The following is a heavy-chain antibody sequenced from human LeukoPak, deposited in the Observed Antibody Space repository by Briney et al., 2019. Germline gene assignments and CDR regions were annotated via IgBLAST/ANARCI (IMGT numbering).Heavy chain of an antibody. J-gene: IGHJ5*02. Sequence: SETLSLTCIVSGGSISSGGHYWDWIRQYPGKGLEWIGYLYFGGSTYYNPSLKSRVTISVDTSKNQFSLKLNSVTAADTAVYYCARHYGPWGQGTLVTVSS. CDR1: GGSISSGGHY. CDR2: LYFGGST. V-gene: IGHV4-39*01. D-gene: IGHD3-10*01. CDR3: ARHYGP.